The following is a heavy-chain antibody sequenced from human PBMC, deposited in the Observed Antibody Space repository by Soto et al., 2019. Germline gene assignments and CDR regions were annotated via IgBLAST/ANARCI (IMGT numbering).Heavy chain of an antibody. CDR2: ISVSGGST. D-gene: IGHD6-6*01. J-gene: IGHJ6*02. Sequence: EVQLLESGGGWVQPGGSLRLSWAASGFTFPGYASSWVRQAPGKGLEWVSAISVSGGSTYYADSGKGRFTISRENSKNTLYLQMNSLRAEDTAVYYCAKDAYMEYSSSSLYYYDGMDVWGQGPKVIVSS. CDR1: GFTFPGYA. CDR3: AKDAYMEYSSSSLYYYDGMDV. V-gene: IGHV3-23*01.